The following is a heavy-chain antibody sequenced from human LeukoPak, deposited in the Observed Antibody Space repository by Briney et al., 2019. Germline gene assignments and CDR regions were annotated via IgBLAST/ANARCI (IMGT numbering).Heavy chain of an antibody. D-gene: IGHD1-26*01. CDR1: GYSFPSYW. J-gene: IGHJ4*02. V-gene: IGHV5-51*01. CDR2: IYLGDSDT. Sequence: GESLKISCKGSGYSFPSYWIGWVRQMPGKGLECMGVIYLGDSDTRYSPSFQGQVTISADKSISTAYLQWCSLKASDTAMYYCARRRDLHSGSYYTFDYWGQGTLVTVSS. CDR3: ARRRDLHSGSYYTFDY.